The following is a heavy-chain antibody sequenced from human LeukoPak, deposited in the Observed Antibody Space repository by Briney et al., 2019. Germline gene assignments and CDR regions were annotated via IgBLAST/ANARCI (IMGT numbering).Heavy chain of an antibody. Sequence: SETLSLTCTVSGGSISSGSYYWNWIRQPAGKGLEWIGRIYTSGTTNYNPSLKSRVTISVDTSKNQLALKLNSVTAADTAVYYCALYHHGSDPRRAFDIWGQGTMVTVSS. V-gene: IGHV4-61*02. CDR2: IYTSGTT. D-gene: IGHD3-10*01. CDR3: ALYHHGSDPRRAFDI. CDR1: GGSISSGSYY. J-gene: IGHJ3*02.